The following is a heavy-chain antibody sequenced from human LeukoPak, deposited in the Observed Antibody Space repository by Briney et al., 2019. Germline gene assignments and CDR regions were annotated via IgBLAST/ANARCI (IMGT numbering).Heavy chain of an antibody. D-gene: IGHD3-10*01. CDR3: ARGQTSGITMVRGAFGY. J-gene: IGHJ4*02. CDR1: GGSFSVYY. V-gene: IGHV4-34*01. CDR2: INHSGST. Sequence: SETLSLTCAVYGGSFSVYYWSWVRQPPGKRLEWGGEINHSGSTNYNPSLKCRVNISVDTSKNQFFLKLSSVTAADTAVYYCARGQTSGITMVRGAFGYRGQGTLVTVSS.